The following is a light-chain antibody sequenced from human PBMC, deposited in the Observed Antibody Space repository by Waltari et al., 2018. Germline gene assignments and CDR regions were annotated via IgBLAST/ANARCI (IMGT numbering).Light chain of an antibody. CDR3: QQTYITPLT. CDR1: QNINNF. CDR2: RAS. Sequence: DIQMTQSPSSLSASVGDRVTITCRASQNINNFLNWYQQKPGKAPKLLIYRASSLQGGVPARFSGSGSGTDFTLTGSSMQPDDFATYYCQQTYITPLTFGGGTKAEIK. V-gene: IGKV1-39*01. J-gene: IGKJ4*01.